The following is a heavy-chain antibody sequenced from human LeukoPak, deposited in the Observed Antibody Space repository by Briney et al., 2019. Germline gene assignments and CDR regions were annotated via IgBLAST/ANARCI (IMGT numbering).Heavy chain of an antibody. CDR1: GGSISSGGYY. D-gene: IGHD3-10*01. V-gene: IGHV4-30-2*01. Sequence: SETLSLTCTVSGGSISSGGYYWSWIRQPPGKGLEWIGYIYHSGSTYYNPSLKSRVTISVDRSKNQFSLKLSSVTAADTAVYYCARDTMRGWLDYWGQGTLVTVSS. J-gene: IGHJ4*02. CDR3: ARDTMRGWLDY. CDR2: IYHSGST.